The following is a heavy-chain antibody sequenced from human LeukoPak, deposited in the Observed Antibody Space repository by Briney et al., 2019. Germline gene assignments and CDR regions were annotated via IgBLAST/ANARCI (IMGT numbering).Heavy chain of an antibody. D-gene: IGHD6-19*01. Sequence: PGGSLRLSCAASGFTFSSYAMHWVRQAPGKGLEWVAVISYDGSNKYYADSVKGRFTISRDNSKNTLYLQMNSLRAEDTAVYYCARDPLTHYSSGWYFDYFDYWGQGTLVTVSS. CDR1: GFTFSSYA. CDR3: ARDPLTHYSSGWYFDYFDY. J-gene: IGHJ4*02. V-gene: IGHV3-30-3*01. CDR2: ISYDGSNK.